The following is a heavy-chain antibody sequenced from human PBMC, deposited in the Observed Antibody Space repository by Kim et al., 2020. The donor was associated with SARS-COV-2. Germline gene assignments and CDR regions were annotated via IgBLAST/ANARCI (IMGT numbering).Heavy chain of an antibody. CDR1: GGSISSSSYY. Sequence: SETLSLTCTVSGGSISSSSYYWGWIRQPPGKGLEWIGSIYYSGSTYYNPSLKSRVTISVDTSKNQFSLKLSSVTAADTAVYYCARAPFQWLDWFDPWGQGTLVTVSS. CDR2: IYYSGST. V-gene: IGHV4-39*07. J-gene: IGHJ5*02. CDR3: ARAPFQWLDWFDP. D-gene: IGHD6-19*01.